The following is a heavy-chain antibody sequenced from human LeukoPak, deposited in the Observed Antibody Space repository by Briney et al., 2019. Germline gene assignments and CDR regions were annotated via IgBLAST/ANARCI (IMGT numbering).Heavy chain of an antibody. CDR3: ARDGVVVHNFDY. D-gene: IGHD3-22*01. CDR2: SSAYNGNT. V-gene: IGHV1-18*01. Sequence: ASVKVSCKASGYTFTTYGINWVRQAPGQGLEWMGWSSAYNGNTNYAQNLQGRVTLTTDTSASTAYMELRSLRSDDTAVYYCARDGVVVHNFDYWGQGTLVTVSS. CDR1: GYTFTTYG. J-gene: IGHJ4*02.